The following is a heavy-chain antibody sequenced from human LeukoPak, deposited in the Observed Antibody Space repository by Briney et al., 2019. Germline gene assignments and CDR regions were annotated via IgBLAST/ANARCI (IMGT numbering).Heavy chain of an antibody. V-gene: IGHV1-69*06. CDR1: GGTFSSYA. CDR3: ARVGSGSYLGTFDY. CDR2: IIPIFGTA. D-gene: IGHD1-26*01. J-gene: IGHJ4*02. Sequence: VASVKVSCKASGGTFSSYAISWVRQAPGQGLEWMGGIIPIFGTANYAQKFQGRVTITADKSTSTAYMELSSLRSEDTAVYYCARVGSGSYLGTFDYWGQGTLVTVSS.